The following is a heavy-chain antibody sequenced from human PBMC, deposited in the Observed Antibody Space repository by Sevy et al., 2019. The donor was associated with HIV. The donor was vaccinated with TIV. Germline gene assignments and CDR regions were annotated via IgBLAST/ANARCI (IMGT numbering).Heavy chain of an antibody. CDR2: IYPDDSDI. V-gene: IGHV5-51*01. D-gene: IGHD3-22*01. J-gene: IGHJ4*02. Sequence: GESLKISCKASGYRFTSYWIAWVRQMPGKGLEWMGIIYPDDSDIRYSPSLQGQFTISVDKSISTAYLQWSSLKASDTAMYFCARRGYDSTGYPQYYFDNWGQGTLVTVSS. CDR1: GYRFTSYW. CDR3: ARRGYDSTGYPQYYFDN.